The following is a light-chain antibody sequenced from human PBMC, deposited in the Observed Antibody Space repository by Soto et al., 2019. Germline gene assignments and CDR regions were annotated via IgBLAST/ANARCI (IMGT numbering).Light chain of an antibody. J-gene: IGLJ1*01. V-gene: IGLV1-44*01. CDR1: SSNIGSNF. CDR2: TNS. Sequence: QSFLTQPPSASGTSGQRLTIACSGTSSNIGSNFVNWYRQLPGTAPKLLVHTNSQRPSGVPDRFSGSKSGTSASLAISGLQSDDEADYFCAVWDDSLHGYVFATGTKVTVL. CDR3: AVWDDSLHGYV.